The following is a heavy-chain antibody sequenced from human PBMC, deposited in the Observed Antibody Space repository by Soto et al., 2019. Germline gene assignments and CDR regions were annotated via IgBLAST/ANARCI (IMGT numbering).Heavy chain of an antibody. Sequence: QLQLQESGPGLVKPSETLSLTCTVSGGSISSSSYYWGWIRQPPGKGLEWIGSIYYSGSTYYNPSLKSRVTISVDTSKNQFSLKLSSVTAADTAVYYCARRPYTVTPSYNWFDPWGQGTLVTVSS. V-gene: IGHV4-39*01. CDR1: GGSISSSSYY. J-gene: IGHJ5*02. D-gene: IGHD4-17*01. CDR2: IYYSGST. CDR3: ARRPYTVTPSYNWFDP.